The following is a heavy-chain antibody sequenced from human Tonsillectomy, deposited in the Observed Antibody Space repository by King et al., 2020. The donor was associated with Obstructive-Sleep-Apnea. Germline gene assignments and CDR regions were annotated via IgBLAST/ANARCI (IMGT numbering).Heavy chain of an antibody. Sequence: QLVQSGADVKKPGASVKVSCKASGYTFTSYGISRVRQAPGQGLEWSGWISAYNGNTNYAQKLQGRVTMTTDTATSTAYMELRSLRSDDTAVYYCASVRAVAGGYYFDYWGQGTLVTVSS. J-gene: IGHJ4*02. CDR2: ISAYNGNT. CDR3: ASVRAVAGGYYFDY. V-gene: IGHV1-18*01. CDR1: GYTFTSYG. D-gene: IGHD6-19*01.